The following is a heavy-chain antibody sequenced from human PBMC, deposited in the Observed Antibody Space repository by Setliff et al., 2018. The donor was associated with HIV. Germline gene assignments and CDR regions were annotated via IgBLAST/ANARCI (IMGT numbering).Heavy chain of an antibody. CDR2: IYSGGST. V-gene: IGHV3-53*04. J-gene: IGHJ6*03. Sequence: GGSLRLSCAASGFTVSSNYMSWVRQAPGKGLEWVSVIYSGGSTYYADSVRGRFTISRHNSKNTLYLQINSLRAEDTAVYYCARDTYSRSSVWNYYYYYMDVWGKGTTVTVSS. CDR3: ARDTYSRSSVWNYYYYYMDV. D-gene: IGHD6-6*01. CDR1: GFTVSSNY.